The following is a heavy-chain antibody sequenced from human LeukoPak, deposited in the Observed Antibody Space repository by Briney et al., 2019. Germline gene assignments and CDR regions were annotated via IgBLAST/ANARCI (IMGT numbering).Heavy chain of an antibody. Sequence: SETLSLTCTVSGGSIRSSSYYWGWIRQPPGKGLEWIGRIYYSGSTYYNPSLKSRVTISVDTSKNQFSLKLSSVTAADTAVYYCAREATPGVPRGLLLWGQGTLVTVSS. CDR1: GGSIRSSSYY. V-gene: IGHV4-39*02. D-gene: IGHD3-22*01. CDR2: IYYSGST. J-gene: IGHJ4*02. CDR3: AREATPGVPRGLLL.